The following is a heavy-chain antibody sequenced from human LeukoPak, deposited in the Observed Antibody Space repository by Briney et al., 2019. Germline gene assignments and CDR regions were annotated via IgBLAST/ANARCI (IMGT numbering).Heavy chain of an antibody. Sequence: PGGSLRLSCAASGFTFSSYAMSWVRQAPGRGLEWVSAISGSGGSTYYADSVKGRFTISRDNSKNTLYLQMNSLRAEDTAVYYCAKVGWSGGWYEAFDIWGQGTMVTVSS. V-gene: IGHV3-23*01. D-gene: IGHD6-19*01. CDR2: ISGSGGST. CDR1: GFTFSSYA. CDR3: AKVGWSGGWYEAFDI. J-gene: IGHJ3*02.